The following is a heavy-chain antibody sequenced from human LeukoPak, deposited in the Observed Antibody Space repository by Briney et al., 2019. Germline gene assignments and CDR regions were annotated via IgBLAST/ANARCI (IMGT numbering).Heavy chain of an antibody. CDR3: ARGRVGATRGFYYYYMDV. CDR1: GFTFSSYG. CDR2: ISGSGGST. J-gene: IGHJ6*03. Sequence: GGSLRLSCAASGFTFSSYGMRWVRQAPGKGLEWVSAISGSGGSTYYADSVKGRFTISRDNSENTLYLQMHRLRSDDTAVYYCARGRVGATRGFYYYYMDVWGKGTTVTVSS. V-gene: IGHV3-23*01. D-gene: IGHD1-26*01.